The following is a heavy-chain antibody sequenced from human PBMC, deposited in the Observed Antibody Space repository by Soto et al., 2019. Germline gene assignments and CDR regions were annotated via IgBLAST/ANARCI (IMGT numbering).Heavy chain of an antibody. CDR1: GGSFRGYY. CDR2: INHSGST. D-gene: IGHD3-10*01. J-gene: IGHJ5*02. V-gene: IGHV4-34*01. Sequence: PSETLSLTCAVYGGSFRGYYWSWIRQPPGKGLEWIGEINHSGSTNYNPSLKSRVTVSVDTSKNQFSLKLSSVTAADTAVYYCDRHYYGSGIPPDNWFDPWGRGTLGTVS. CDR3: DRHYYGSGIPPDNWFDP.